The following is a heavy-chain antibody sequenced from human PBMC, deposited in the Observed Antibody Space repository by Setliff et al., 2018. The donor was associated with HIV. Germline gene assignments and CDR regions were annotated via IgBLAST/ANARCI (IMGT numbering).Heavy chain of an antibody. Sequence: PSETLSLTCTVSGGSISSSSYYWGWIRQPPGKGLEWIGSIFNDGRTYYNPSLKSRVTIPMDTSTNQFSLKLTSVTAADTAVYFCARHFPSISLFFGDPGPFDRWGQGVLVTVSS. CDR2: IFNDGRT. J-gene: IGHJ4*02. D-gene: IGHD3-10*01. CDR3: ARHFPSISLFFGDPGPFDR. CDR1: GGSISSSSYY. V-gene: IGHV4-39*01.